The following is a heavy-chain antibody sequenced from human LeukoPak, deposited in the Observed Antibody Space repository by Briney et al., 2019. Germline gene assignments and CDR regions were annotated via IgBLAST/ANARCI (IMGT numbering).Heavy chain of an antibody. V-gene: IGHV3-30*01. Sequence: GGSLTLSCAASGFTFSSYAMLWARHAPGRGLECVTVISYDGNNKYSADSVRGRFTISRDNSKNTLYLKMNSLRAEDSAVEYCARDPSNWDYAQYYFDFWGQGTLVTVSS. D-gene: IGHD1-7*01. J-gene: IGHJ4*02. CDR2: ISYDGNNK. CDR3: ARDPSNWDYAQYYFDF. CDR1: GFTFSSYA.